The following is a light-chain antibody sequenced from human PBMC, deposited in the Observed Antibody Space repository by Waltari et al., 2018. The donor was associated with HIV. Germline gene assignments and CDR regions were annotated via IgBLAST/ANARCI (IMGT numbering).Light chain of an antibody. CDR1: QGINKY. CDR3: LQYNNYPHT. J-gene: IGKJ4*01. Sequence: DIQLTQSPSSLSASVGDRVTLTCRASQGINKYLAWFEQKPGKAPKSLIYAESTLQSGVPSRFSGSGFGTDFTLTISSLQPEDSATYFCLQYNNYPHTFGGGTKVEIK. CDR2: AES. V-gene: IGKV1-16*01.